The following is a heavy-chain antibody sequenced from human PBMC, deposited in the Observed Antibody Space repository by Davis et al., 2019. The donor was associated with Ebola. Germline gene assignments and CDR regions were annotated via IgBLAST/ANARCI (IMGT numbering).Heavy chain of an antibody. CDR2: ISGTGGST. D-gene: IGHD3-22*01. J-gene: IGHJ5*02. CDR3: AKDFYDGGGFYYGADS. CDR1: AFTFSHYG. V-gene: IGHV3-23*01. Sequence: PGGSLRLSCAASAFTFSHYGMSWVRQAPGKGLEWVSSISGTGGSTYYADSVKGRFTISRDNSKSTLNLQMNSLRADDTAIYYCAKDFYDGGGFYYGADSWGQGTLVTVSS.